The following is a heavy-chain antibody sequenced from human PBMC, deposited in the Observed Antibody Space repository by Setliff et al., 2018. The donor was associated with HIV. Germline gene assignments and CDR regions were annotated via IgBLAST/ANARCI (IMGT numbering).Heavy chain of an antibody. V-gene: IGHV3-33*03. J-gene: IGHJ4*02. Sequence: GGSLRLSCAASGFTFRSFGMHWVRQAPGKGLEWVAVIWYDGINKNYADSVRGRFTISRDNSKSSLYLQMNDLRTEDTALYYCAKDQRSVAGYYFDNWGQGTLVTVSS. CDR3: AKDQRSVAGYYFDN. CDR2: IWYDGINK. D-gene: IGHD6-19*01. CDR1: GFTFRSFG.